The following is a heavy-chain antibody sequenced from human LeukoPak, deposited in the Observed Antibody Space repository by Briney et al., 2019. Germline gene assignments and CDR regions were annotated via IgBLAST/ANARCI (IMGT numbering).Heavy chain of an antibody. CDR1: GFTFGRSA. Sequence: GGSLRLSCEASGFTFGRSAMTWVRQTPGKGLEWFSSISSSGNTYYADSVKGRFTISRDNSKNTLYLQMNSLRAEDTAVYYCAKGTVTPAGYYYYGMDVWGQGTTVTVSS. CDR3: AKGTVTPAGYYYYGMDV. CDR2: ISSSGNT. J-gene: IGHJ6*02. V-gene: IGHV3-23*01. D-gene: IGHD4-17*01.